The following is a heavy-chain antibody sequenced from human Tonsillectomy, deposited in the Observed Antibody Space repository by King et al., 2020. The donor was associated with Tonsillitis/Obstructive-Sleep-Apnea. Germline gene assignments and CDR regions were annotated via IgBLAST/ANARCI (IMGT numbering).Heavy chain of an antibody. CDR2: IKQDGSEK. V-gene: IGHV3-7*04. Sequence: VQLVESGGGLVQPGGSLSLSCAASGFTFSSYWMSWVRQAPGKGLEWVANIKQDGSEKYYVDSVKARFTTSRDNAKNSLYLQMNSLRAEDTAVYYCARDPGIAVAGDFFDYWGQGTLVTVSS. CDR3: ARDPGIAVAGDFFDY. CDR1: GFTFSSYW. D-gene: IGHD6-19*01. J-gene: IGHJ4*02.